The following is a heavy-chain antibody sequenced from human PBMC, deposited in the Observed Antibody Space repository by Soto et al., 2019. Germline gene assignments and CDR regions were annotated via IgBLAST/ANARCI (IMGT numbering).Heavy chain of an antibody. J-gene: IGHJ4*02. CDR3: VSLVATTK. CDR1: GFTFSTYR. D-gene: IGHD5-12*01. CDR2: IKEDGTRQ. V-gene: IGHV3-7*03. Sequence: VGSLRLSCAASGFTFSTYRMTWVRQAPGKGLEWVATIKEDGTRQHYVDSVKGRFTISRDNAKNSMYLQMNNLRTEDTALYYCVSLVATTKWGQGTLVTVSS.